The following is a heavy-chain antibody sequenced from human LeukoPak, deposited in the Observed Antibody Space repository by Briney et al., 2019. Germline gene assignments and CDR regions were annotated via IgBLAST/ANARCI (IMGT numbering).Heavy chain of an antibody. D-gene: IGHD6-19*01. Sequence: PGGSLRLSCAASGFTFNGYWMHWVRQAPGKGLVSVSRINADGSSTNYADSVKGRFTISRDNAKNTLYLQMNSLRAEDTAVYYCARERYSSGCYWFDPWGQGTLVTVSS. CDR2: INADGSST. J-gene: IGHJ5*02. V-gene: IGHV3-74*01. CDR1: GFTFNGYW. CDR3: ARERYSSGCYWFDP.